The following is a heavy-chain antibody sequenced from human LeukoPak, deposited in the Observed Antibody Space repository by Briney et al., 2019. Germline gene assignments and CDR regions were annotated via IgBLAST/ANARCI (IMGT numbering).Heavy chain of an antibody. CDR3: ARGDRSGRDNWFDP. J-gene: IGHJ5*02. Sequence: ASVKVSCKASGGTFSSYAISWVRQAPGQGLEWMGGIIPIFGTANYAQKFQGRVTITADESTSTAYMELSSLRSDDTAVYYCARGDRSGRDNWFDPWGQGTLVTVSS. D-gene: IGHD1-26*01. CDR2: IIPIFGTA. V-gene: IGHV1-69*13. CDR1: GGTFSSYA.